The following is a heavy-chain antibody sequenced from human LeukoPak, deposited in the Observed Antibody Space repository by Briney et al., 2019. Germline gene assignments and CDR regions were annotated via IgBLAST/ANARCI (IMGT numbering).Heavy chain of an antibody. D-gene: IGHD6-13*01. CDR1: GYTFTSYD. CDR3: ARGRAMAAAVNGFDP. Sequence: ASVKVSCKASGYTFTSYDINWVRQATGQGLEWMGWMNPNSGNTGYAQKFQGRVTMTRNTSISTAYMELSSLRSEDTAVYYCARGRAMAAAVNGFDPWGQGTLVTVSS. CDR2: MNPNSGNT. J-gene: IGHJ5*02. V-gene: IGHV1-8*01.